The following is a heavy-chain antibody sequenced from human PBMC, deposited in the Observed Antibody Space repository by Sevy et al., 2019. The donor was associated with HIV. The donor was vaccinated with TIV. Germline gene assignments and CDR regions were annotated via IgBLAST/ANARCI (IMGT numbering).Heavy chain of an antibody. CDR2: MKGDGSER. V-gene: IGHV3-7*01. CDR1: GFTFRSYW. D-gene: IGHD5-18*01. CDR3: VREGVGGYSYSLDC. J-gene: IGHJ4*02. Sequence: GESLKISCSASGFTFRSYWMSWVRQAPGKGLEWVATMKGDGSERNYVDSVKGRFTISRDNGKNSLYLQMNSLRAEDTAVYYCVREGVGGYSYSLDCWGQGTLVTVSS.